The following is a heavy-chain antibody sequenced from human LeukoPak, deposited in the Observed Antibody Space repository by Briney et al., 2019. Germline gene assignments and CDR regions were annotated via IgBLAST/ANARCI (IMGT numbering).Heavy chain of an antibody. V-gene: IGHV3-48*03. J-gene: IGHJ4*02. CDR2: ISSSGSTI. CDR3: AVSITGTYDY. Sequence: GGSLRLSCAASGFTFSSYEMNWVRQAPGKGLEWISYISSSGSTIYYADSVKGRFTISRDNAKNSLYLQMNSLRAEDTAVYYCAVSITGTYDYWGRGSLVFVSS. D-gene: IGHD1-20*01. CDR1: GFTFSSYE.